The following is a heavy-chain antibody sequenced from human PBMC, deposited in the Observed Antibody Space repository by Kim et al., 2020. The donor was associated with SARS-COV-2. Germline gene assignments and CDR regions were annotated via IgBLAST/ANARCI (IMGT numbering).Heavy chain of an antibody. CDR2: INHSGST. V-gene: IGHV4-34*01. CDR1: GGSFSGYY. D-gene: IGHD3-3*01. Sequence: SETLSLTCAVYGGSFSGYYWSWIRQPPGKGLEWIGEINHSGSTNYNPSLKSRVTISVDTSKNQFSLKLSSVTAADTAVYYCARENLPGFWSGSVYGMDVWGQGTTVTVSS. CDR3: ARENLPGFWSGSVYGMDV. J-gene: IGHJ6*02.